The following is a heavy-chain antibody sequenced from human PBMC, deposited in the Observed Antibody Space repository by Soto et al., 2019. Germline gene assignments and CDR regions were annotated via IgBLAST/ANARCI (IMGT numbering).Heavy chain of an antibody. CDR3: ARDVYSGYGN. J-gene: IGHJ4*02. Sequence: GGSLRLSCAASGFTFSSYWMHWVRQAPGNGLVWVSRINSDGSSTSYADSVKGRFTISRDNAKNTLYLQMNSLRAEDTAVYYCARDVYSGYGNWGQGTLVTVST. D-gene: IGHD5-12*01. CDR1: GFTFSSYW. CDR2: INSDGSST. V-gene: IGHV3-74*01.